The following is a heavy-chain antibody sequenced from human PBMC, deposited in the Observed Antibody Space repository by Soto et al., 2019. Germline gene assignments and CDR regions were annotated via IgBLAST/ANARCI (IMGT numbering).Heavy chain of an antibody. CDR1: GGSMSGYH. V-gene: IGHV4-59*08. D-gene: IGHD6-19*01. CDR2: VFDSGST. CDR3: ARQGIAVAGLDY. J-gene: IGHJ4*02. Sequence: SETLSLTCTVSGGSMSGYHWTWIRQPPGKELEWIGSVFDSGSTKSNPSLRSRVAVSVDTSKNQFSLKLSSVTAADTAVYYCARQGIAVAGLDYWGQGTLVTVSS.